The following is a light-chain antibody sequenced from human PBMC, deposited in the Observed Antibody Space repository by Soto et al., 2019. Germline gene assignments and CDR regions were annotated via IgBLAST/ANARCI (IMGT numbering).Light chain of an antibody. CDR1: QTVSNNF. V-gene: IGKV3-20*01. Sequence: IVLTQSPGTLSLSPGEIATLSCRASQTVSNNFLAWYQEKPGRGPRLLIYGASTRATGIPDRFSGSGSGTDFTLTISRLDPEDFAVYYCRQYGRSLEFAVGGGTKV. CDR2: GAS. CDR3: RQYGRSLEFA. J-gene: IGKJ4*01.